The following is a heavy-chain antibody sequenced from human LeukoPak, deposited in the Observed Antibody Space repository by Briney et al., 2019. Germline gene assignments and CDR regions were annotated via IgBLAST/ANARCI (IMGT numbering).Heavy chain of an antibody. CDR1: GGSICSNY. D-gene: IGHD3-10*01. J-gene: IGHJ4*02. V-gene: IGHV4-59*01. CDR3: ARRPNHASGSYDNKVFDY. Sequence: PSETLSLTCNVSGGSICSNYWSCMRQPPGGGVEWIGHIYYSGSTNYNPSLKRRVRISVDTSKNHFPLKLSSVTAAATDVYYCARRPNHASGSYDNKVFDYWGQGTLVSVSS. CDR2: IYYSGST.